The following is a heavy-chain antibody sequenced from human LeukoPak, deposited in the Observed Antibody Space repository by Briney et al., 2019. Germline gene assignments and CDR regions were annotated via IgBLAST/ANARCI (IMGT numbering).Heavy chain of an antibody. CDR1: EFSVGSNY. CDR3: VNSGFDP. D-gene: IGHD3-10*01. Sequence: PGGSLRLSCAASEFSVGSNYMTWVRQAPGKGLEWVSLIYSGGSTYYADSVKGRFTISRDNFKNTLYLQMNSLRVEDTALYYCVNSGFDPWGQGTLVTVSS. V-gene: IGHV3-66*01. CDR2: IYSGGST. J-gene: IGHJ5*02.